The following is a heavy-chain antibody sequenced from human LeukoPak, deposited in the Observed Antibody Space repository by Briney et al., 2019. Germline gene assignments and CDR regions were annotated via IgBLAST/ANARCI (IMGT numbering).Heavy chain of an antibody. CDR1: GYTFTSYY. V-gene: IGHV1-46*01. J-gene: IGHJ6*02. D-gene: IGHD5-12*01. Sequence: GASVKVSCKASGYTFTSYYMHWVRQAPGQGLEWMGRINPSGGSKSDAQKFQGRVTMTRNTSTSTVYMELSSLRSEDTAVYYCARDQPSGYDNGMDVWGQGTTVTVSS. CDR3: ARDQPSGYDNGMDV. CDR2: INPSGGSK.